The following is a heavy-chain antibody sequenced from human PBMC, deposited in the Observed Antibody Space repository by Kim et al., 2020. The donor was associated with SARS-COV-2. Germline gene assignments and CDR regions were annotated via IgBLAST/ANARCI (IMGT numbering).Heavy chain of an antibody. CDR1: GGSFSGYY. Sequence: SETLSLTCAVYGGSFSGYYWSWIRQPPGKGLEWIGEINHSGSTNYNPSLKSRVTISVDTSKNQFSLKLSSVTAADTAVYYCARGDPYYDFWSGYYPHWF. CDR2: INHSGST. CDR3: ARGDPYYDFWSGYYPHWF. D-gene: IGHD3-3*01. J-gene: IGHJ5*01. V-gene: IGHV4-34*01.